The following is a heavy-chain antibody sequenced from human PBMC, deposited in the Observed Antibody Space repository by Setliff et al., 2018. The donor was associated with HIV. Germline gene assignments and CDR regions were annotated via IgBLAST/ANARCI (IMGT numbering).Heavy chain of an antibody. CDR2: IYTSGST. Sequence: PSETLSLTCTVSGDYISSDDYYWGWIRQAPGKGLEWIGYIYTSGSTNYNPSLKSRITISLDTSKEQFSPELSSATAADTAVYYCATLDHSGGNFLAYWGQGSLVTVSS. D-gene: IGHD2-21*02. CDR3: ATLDHSGGNFLAY. V-gene: IGHV4-4*09. CDR1: GDYISSDDYY. J-gene: IGHJ4*02.